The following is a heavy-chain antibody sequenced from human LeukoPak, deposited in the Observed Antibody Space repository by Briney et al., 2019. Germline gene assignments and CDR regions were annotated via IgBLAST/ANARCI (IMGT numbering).Heavy chain of an antibody. J-gene: IGHJ6*02. Sequence: GGSLRLSCAASGFTFSSYAMSWVRQAPGKGLEWVSVISGSGGSTYYADSVKGRFTISRDNSKNTLYLQMNSLRAEDTAVYYCAKFCNAVEYYYYYGMDVWGQGTTVTVSS. D-gene: IGHD2/OR15-2a*01. CDR3: AKFCNAVEYYYYYGMDV. CDR1: GFTFSSYA. V-gene: IGHV3-23*01. CDR2: ISGSGGST.